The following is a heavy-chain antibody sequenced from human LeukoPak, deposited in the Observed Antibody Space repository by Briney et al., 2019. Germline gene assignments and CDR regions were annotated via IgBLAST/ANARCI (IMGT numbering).Heavy chain of an antibody. J-gene: IGHJ3*02. CDR1: GFTFSSYS. D-gene: IGHD2-2*01. CDR3: ARGCSSTSCYSGAFDI. CDR2: ISSSGSTI. Sequence: GGALRLSRAAPGFTFSSYSMNWGRQAPGKGVEWVLYISSSGSTIYYADSVKGRFTISRDNAKNSLYLQMNSLRAEDTAVYYCARGCSSTSCYSGAFDIWGQGTMVTVSS. V-gene: IGHV3-48*04.